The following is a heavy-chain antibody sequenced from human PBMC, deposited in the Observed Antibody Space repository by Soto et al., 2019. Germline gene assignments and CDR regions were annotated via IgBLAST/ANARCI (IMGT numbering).Heavy chain of an antibody. V-gene: IGHV1-8*01. J-gene: IGHJ4*02. CDR1: GYTFTSYD. CDR2: MNPNSGNT. D-gene: IGHD6-19*01. Sequence: ASVKVSCKASGYTFTSYDINWVRQATGQGLEWMGWMNPNSGNTGYAQKFQGRATMTRNTSISTAYRELSSLRSEDTAVYYCARSYGTYRSGWYPIYCWGQGNLVTVSS. CDR3: ARSYGTYRSGWYPIYC.